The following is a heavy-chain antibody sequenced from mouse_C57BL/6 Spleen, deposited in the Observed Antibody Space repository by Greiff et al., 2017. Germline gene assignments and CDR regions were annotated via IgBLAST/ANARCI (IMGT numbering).Heavy chain of an antibody. CDR3: ARGGDGSSPWFAD. CDR2: ISYDGSN. J-gene: IGHJ3*01. CDR1: GYSITSGYY. Sequence: EVQLQESGPGLVKPSQSLSLTCSVTGYSITSGYYWNWIRQFPGNKLELMGYISYDGSNNYNPSFKNRSSITRDTSKNQFFLKLNAVTTEYTATYCCARGGDGSSPWFADWGQGTLVTVSA. D-gene: IGHD1-1*01. V-gene: IGHV3-6*01.